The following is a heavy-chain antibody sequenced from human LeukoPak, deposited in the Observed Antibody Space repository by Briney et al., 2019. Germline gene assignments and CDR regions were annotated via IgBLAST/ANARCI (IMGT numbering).Heavy chain of an antibody. D-gene: IGHD5-24*01. J-gene: IGHJ4*02. V-gene: IGHV4-59*01. CDR3: ARDKAGYNDY. CDR1: GGSLSSYY. Sequence: PSETLSLTCTVSGGSLSSYYWSCVPQPPGKGLECIGYIYYSGSTTYNPSLKSRVSISVDTSKNQFSLRLSSVTAADTAVYYCARDKAGYNDYWGQGTLVTVSS. CDR2: IYYSGST.